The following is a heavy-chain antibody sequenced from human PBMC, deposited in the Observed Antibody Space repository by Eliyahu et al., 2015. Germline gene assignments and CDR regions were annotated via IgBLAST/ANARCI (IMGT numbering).Heavy chain of an antibody. CDR2: VNHSGDT. V-gene: IGHV4-34*01. Sequence: QVQLRXWGARLLKXSETLSLTXDGVGXSLSGYYWNWIRQPPGKGLEWIGEVNHSGDTNYRPSLKTRVAMSVDTSRRQVSLRLMSMTAADTAVYYCARDGGYFDYWGPGILVTVSS. CDR3: ARDGGYFDY. J-gene: IGHJ4*02. D-gene: IGHD3-22*01. CDR1: GXSLSGYY.